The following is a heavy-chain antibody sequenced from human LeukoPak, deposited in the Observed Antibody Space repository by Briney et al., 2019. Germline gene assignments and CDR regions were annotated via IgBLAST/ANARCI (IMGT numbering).Heavy chain of an antibody. D-gene: IGHD3-10*01. V-gene: IGHV4-34*01. J-gene: IGHJ4*02. CDR1: GGSFSGYY. CDR2: INHSGST. CDR3: ARDREYYYGSGIAY. Sequence: PSETLSLTCAVYGGSFSGYYWSWIRQPPGKGLEWIGEINHSGSTNYNPSLKSRVTISVDTSKNQFSLKLSSVTAADTAVYYCARDREYYYGSGIAYWGQGTLVTVSS.